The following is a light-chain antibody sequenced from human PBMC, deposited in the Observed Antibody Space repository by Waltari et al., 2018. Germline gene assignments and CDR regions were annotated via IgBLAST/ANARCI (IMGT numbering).Light chain of an antibody. J-gene: IGKJ1*01. CDR3: MQALQTPRT. V-gene: IGKV2-28*01. CDR1: QSLLLSNGYNY. Sequence: DIVMTQSPLSLPVTPGEPASLSCRSSQSLLLSNGYNYLDWYLQKPGQSPQLLIYLGSNRASGVPDRFSGSGSGTDFTLKISRMEAEDVGVYYCMQALQTPRTFGQGTKVEI. CDR2: LGS.